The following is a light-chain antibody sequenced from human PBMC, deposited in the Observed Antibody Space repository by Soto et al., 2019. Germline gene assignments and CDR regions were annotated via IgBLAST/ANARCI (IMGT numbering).Light chain of an antibody. Sequence: SYELTQPPSVSVSPGQTARITCSGDALTKQYAYWYQQKPGQAPVLVIYKDSERPSGIPERFSGSGSGTTVTLTISGVQAEDEADYYCQSADSSGTYVVFGGGTKLTVL. V-gene: IGLV3-25*03. CDR1: ALTKQY. J-gene: IGLJ2*01. CDR2: KDS. CDR3: QSADSSGTYVV.